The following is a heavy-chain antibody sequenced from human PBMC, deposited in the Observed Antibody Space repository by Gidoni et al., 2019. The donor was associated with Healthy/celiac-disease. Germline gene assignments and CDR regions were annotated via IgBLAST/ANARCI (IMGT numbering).Heavy chain of an antibody. D-gene: IGHD2-2*01. CDR1: GFTFSSYS. CDR3: ARAYCSSTSCYLYYYYGMDV. J-gene: IGHJ6*02. Sequence: EVQLVESGGGLVQPGGSLRLSCAASGFTFSSYSMTWGRQAPGKGLEWVSYISSSSSTIYYADSVKGRFTISRDNAKNSLYLQMNSLRDEDTAVYYCARAYCSSTSCYLYYYYGMDVWGQGTTVTVSS. V-gene: IGHV3-48*02. CDR2: ISSSSSTI.